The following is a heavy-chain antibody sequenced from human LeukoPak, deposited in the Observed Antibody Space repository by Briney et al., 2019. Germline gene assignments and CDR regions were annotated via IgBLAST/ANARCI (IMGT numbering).Heavy chain of an antibody. D-gene: IGHD6-6*01. J-gene: IGHJ4*02. V-gene: IGHV1-2*02. CDR2: INPSSGGT. CDR1: GYTFSDYH. Sequence: ASVKVSCKASGYTFSDYHINWVRQAPGQGLEWVGWINPSSGGTKYAPKFKGRVTMTRDTSVTTVYLEMKNLTSDDTGVFYCAREVDMDLGTSSADYWGQGTLVTVSS. CDR3: AREVDMDLGTSSADY.